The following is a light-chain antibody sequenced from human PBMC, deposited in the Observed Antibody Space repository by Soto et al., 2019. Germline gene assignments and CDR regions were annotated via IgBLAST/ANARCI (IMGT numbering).Light chain of an antibody. CDR3: QQYGNAPFT. V-gene: IGKV3-20*01. Sequence: IVLTQSPCTLSFSPGERATLTCRASQSVSSSYLAWFQQKPGQAPRLLIYGASSRATGIPDRFSGSGSGTDFTLTISRLEPEDFAVYYCQQYGNAPFTFGPGTKVDIK. J-gene: IGKJ3*01. CDR2: GAS. CDR1: QSVSSSY.